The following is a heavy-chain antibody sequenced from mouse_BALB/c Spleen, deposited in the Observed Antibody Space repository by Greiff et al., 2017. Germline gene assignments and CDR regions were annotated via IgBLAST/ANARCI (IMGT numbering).Heavy chain of an antibody. J-gene: IGHJ2*01. D-gene: IGHD1-1*01. CDR3: ARHPYGSSYPYFDY. V-gene: IGHV5-6*01. Sequence: EVKLVESGGDLVKPGGSLKLSCAASGFTFCSYGMSWVRQTPDKRLEWVATISSGGSYTYYPDSVKGRFTISRDNAKNTLYLQMSSLKSEDTAMYYCARHPYGSSYPYFDYWGQGTTLTVSS. CDR2: ISSGGSYT. CDR1: GFTFCSYG.